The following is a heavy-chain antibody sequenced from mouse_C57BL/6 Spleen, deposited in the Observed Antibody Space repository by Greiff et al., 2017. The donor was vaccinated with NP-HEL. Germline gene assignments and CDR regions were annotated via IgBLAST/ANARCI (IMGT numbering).Heavy chain of an antibody. V-gene: IGHV5-9-1*02. J-gene: IGHJ4*01. Sequence: EVKVVESGEGLVKPGGSLKLSCAASGFTFSSYAMSWVRQTPEKRLEWVAYISSGGDYIYYADTVKGRFTISRDNARNTLYLQMSSLKSEDTAMYYCTRDAVVATRAMDYWGQGTSVTVSS. CDR1: GFTFSSYA. CDR3: TRDAVVATRAMDY. CDR2: ISSGGDYI. D-gene: IGHD1-1*01.